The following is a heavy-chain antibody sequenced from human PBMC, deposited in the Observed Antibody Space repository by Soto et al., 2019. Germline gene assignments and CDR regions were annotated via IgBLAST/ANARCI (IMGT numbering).Heavy chain of an antibody. D-gene: IGHD6-13*01. CDR1: GLTVRSYG. CDR3: AKVSGGYSSSWYPPSGGPPRYYYMAV. V-gene: IGHV3-30*18. Sequence: GGSTRLSCAASGLTVRSYGMHWVRQTPGKGLEWVAVISYDGSNKYYADSVKGRFTISRDNSKNTLYLQMNSLRAEDTSGYYWAKVSGGYSSSWYPPSGGPPRYYYMAVWGKGTTVTVSS. CDR2: ISYDGSNK. J-gene: IGHJ6*03.